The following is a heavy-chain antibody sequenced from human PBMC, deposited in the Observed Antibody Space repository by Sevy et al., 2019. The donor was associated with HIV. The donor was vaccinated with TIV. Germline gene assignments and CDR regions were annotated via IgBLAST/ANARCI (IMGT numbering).Heavy chain of an antibody. CDR2: VTWNSDTI. CDR3: AKDNGPRDWVAYNYHYMDV. J-gene: IGHJ6*03. Sequence: GGSLRLSCGASGFIFDDYAMHWVRQVPGKGLEWVSGVTWNSDTIGYADSVKGRFTISRNNAENSLFLYMNSLTTEDTALYYCAKDNGPRDWVAYNYHYMDVWGKGTTVTVSS. V-gene: IGHV3-9*01. D-gene: IGHD2-21*02. CDR1: GFIFDDYA.